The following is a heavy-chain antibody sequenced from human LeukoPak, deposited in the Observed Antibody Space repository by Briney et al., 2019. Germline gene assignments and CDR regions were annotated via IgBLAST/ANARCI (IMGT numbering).Heavy chain of an antibody. CDR2: ISGDGSFT. V-gene: IGHV3-43*02. J-gene: IGHJ3*02. D-gene: IGHD3-22*01. Sequence: GGSLRLSCAASGFSFNDYAMHWVRQAPGQGLEWVSLISGDGSFTYYADSVKGRLSISRDNTKNSLYLQINSLRSEDTALYFCAKVLTNIVVTIPDGFDIWGQGTMVIVSS. CDR1: GFSFNDYA. CDR3: AKVLTNIVVTIPDGFDI.